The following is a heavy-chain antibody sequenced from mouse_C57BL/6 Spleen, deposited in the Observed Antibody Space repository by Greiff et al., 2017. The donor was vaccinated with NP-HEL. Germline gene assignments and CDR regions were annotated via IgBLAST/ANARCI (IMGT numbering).Heavy chain of an antibody. CDR1: GYTFTSYW. D-gene: IGHD1-1*02. Sequence: VQLQQPGAELVRPGSSVKLSCKASGYTFTSYWMHWVKQRPIQGLEWIGNIDPSDSETHYNQKFKDKATLTVDKSSSTAYMQLSSLTSEDSAVYYCASQGLWSQGFAYWGQGTLVTVSA. CDR2: IDPSDSET. V-gene: IGHV1-52*01. CDR3: ASQGLWSQGFAY. J-gene: IGHJ3*01.